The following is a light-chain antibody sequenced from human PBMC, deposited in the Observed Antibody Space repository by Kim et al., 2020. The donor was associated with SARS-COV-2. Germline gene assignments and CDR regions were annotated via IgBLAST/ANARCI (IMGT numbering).Light chain of an antibody. CDR1: KLGDKY. Sequence: SYELTQPPSVSVSPGQTASITCSGDKLGDKYACWYQQKPGQSTVVVIHQDSKRPSGIPERFSGSNSGNTATLTISGTQAMDEADYYCQAWDSSTVVFGGGTQLTVL. CDR3: QAWDSSTVV. V-gene: IGLV3-1*01. J-gene: IGLJ2*01. CDR2: QDS.